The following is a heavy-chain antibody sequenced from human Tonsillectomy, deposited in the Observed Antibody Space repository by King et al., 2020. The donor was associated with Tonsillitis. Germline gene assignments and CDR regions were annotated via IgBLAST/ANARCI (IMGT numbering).Heavy chain of an antibody. D-gene: IGHD1-26*01. CDR2: IIPILGIA. CDR1: GGTFSSYA. Sequence: QLVQSGAEVKKPGSSVKVSCKASGGTFSSYAISWVRQAPGQGLEWMGRIIPILGIANYAQKFQGRVTITADKSTSTAYMELSSLRSEDTAVYYCARGGELLDYYYNMDVWGKGTTVTVSS. V-gene: IGHV1-69*04. J-gene: IGHJ6*03. CDR3: ARGGELLDYYYNMDV.